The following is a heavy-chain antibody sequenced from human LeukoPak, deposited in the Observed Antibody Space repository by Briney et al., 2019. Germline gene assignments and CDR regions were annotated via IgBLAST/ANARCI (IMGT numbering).Heavy chain of an antibody. V-gene: IGHV3-53*01. Sequence: GGSLRLSCAASGFTVSSNYMSWVRQAPGKGLEWVSVIYSGGSTYYADSVKGRFTISRDNSKNTLYLQMNSLRAEDTAVYYCARGVHGNLYLDSGGQGPLVTVS. D-gene: IGHD1-14*01. CDR1: GFTVSSNY. CDR3: ARGVHGNLYLDS. J-gene: IGHJ4*02. CDR2: IYSGGST.